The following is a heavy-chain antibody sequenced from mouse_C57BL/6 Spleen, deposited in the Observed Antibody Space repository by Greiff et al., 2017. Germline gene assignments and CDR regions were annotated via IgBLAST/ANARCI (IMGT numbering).Heavy chain of an antibody. Sequence: EVNVVESGEGLVKPGGSLKLSCAASGFTFSSYAMSWVRQTPEKRLEWVAYISSGGDYIYYADTVKGRFTISRDNARNTLYLQMSSLKSEDTAMYYCTRRGKLAGTCFDYWGQGTTLTVSS. CDR2: ISSGGDYI. CDR3: TRRGKLAGTCFDY. J-gene: IGHJ2*01. CDR1: GFTFSSYA. D-gene: IGHD4-1*01. V-gene: IGHV5-9-1*02.